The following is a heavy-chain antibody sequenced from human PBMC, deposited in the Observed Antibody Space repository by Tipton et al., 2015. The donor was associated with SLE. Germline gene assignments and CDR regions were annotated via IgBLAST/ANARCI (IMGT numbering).Heavy chain of an antibody. J-gene: IGHJ2*01. D-gene: IGHD5-18*01. CDR1: GDSISRHH. CDR2: SRYSGTT. CDR3: ARIGYHHWYFDL. Sequence: GLVKPSGTLSLTCIVSGDSISRHHWSWVRQPPGKGLEWIGYSRYSGTTNYSPSLKSRVTISVDTSKNQFSLKLTPVTPTDTAVYYCARIGYHHWYFDLWGRGTLVTVSS. V-gene: IGHV4-59*11.